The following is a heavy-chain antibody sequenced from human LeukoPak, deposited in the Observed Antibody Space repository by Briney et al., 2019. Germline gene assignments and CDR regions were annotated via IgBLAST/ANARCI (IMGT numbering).Heavy chain of an antibody. CDR1: GFTVSSNY. Sequence: GGSLRLSCAASGFTVSSNYMSWVRQAPGKGLEWVSVIYSGGSTYYADSVQARFTISRDNSKNTLYLQMNSLRAEATAVYYCARAATRLYGMDVWGQGTTVTVSS. CDR3: ARAATRLYGMDV. CDR2: IYSGGST. V-gene: IGHV3-53*01. J-gene: IGHJ6*02. D-gene: IGHD2-15*01.